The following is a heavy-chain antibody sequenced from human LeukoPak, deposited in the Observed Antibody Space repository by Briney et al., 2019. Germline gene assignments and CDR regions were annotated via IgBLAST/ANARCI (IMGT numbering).Heavy chain of an antibody. CDR2: IIPIFGTA. Sequence: ASVKVSCKASGGTFSSYTISWVRQAPGQGLEWMGGIIPIFGTANYAQKFQGRVTITTDESTSTAYMELSSLRSEDTAVYYCARDSRDGYSFDYWGQGTLVTVSS. CDR3: ARDSRDGYSFDY. CDR1: GGTFSSYT. V-gene: IGHV1-69*05. D-gene: IGHD5-24*01. J-gene: IGHJ4*02.